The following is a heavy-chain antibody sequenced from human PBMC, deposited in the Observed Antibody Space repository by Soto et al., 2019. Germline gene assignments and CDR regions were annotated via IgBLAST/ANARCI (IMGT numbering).Heavy chain of an antibody. CDR1: GYSFTSYW. V-gene: IGHV5-51*01. CDR3: ARGYCSSTSCQDAFDI. CDR2: IYPGDSDT. D-gene: IGHD2-2*01. Sequence: GESLKISCKGSGYSFTSYWIVWVRQMPGKGLEWMGIIYPGDSDTRYSPSFQGQVTISADKSISTAYLQWSSLKASDTAMYYCARGYCSSTSCQDAFDIWGQGTMVTVSS. J-gene: IGHJ3*02.